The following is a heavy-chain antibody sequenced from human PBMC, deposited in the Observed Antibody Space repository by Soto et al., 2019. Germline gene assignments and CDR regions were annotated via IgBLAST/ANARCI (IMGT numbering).Heavy chain of an antibody. J-gene: IGHJ4*02. CDR3: ARGYSYGYAFDY. Sequence: PGGSLRLCCAASGVTFRDYYRSLIRQAPGKGLEWISYINNSGSKIYNADSVKGRFTISRDHAKNSLYLQMNGLRAEDTAVYYCARGYSYGYAFDYWGQGNLVTVSS. V-gene: IGHV3-11*01. CDR1: GVTFRDYY. D-gene: IGHD5-18*01. CDR2: INNSGSKI.